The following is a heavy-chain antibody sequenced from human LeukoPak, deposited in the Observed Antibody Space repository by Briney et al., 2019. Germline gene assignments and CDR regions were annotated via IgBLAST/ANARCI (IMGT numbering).Heavy chain of an antibody. D-gene: IGHD6-25*01. J-gene: IGHJ5*02. CDR1: GGSISSRSYY. CDR2: IYYSGST. CDR3: ARYSSAWFDP. V-gene: IGHV4-39*01. Sequence: PSETLSLTCTVSGGSISSRSYYCGWIRQPPGRGLEWIGHIYYSGSTYYNPSLKSRVTISVDTSKNQFSLKLSSVTAADTAVYNCARYSSAWFDPWGQGTLVTVSS.